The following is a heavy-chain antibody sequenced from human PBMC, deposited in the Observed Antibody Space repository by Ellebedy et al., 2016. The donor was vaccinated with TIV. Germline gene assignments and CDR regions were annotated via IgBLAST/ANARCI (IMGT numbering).Heavy chain of an antibody. J-gene: IGHJ6*02. Sequence: PGGSLRLSCAASGFTFSNYGMHWVRQAPGKGLEWVAVISYDGNNKYYADSVKGRFTISRDNSKNTLYLQMNSLRAEDTAVYYCARDGDENCGGDCYYYYYGMDVWGQGTTVTVSS. V-gene: IGHV3-30*19. D-gene: IGHD2-21*02. CDR3: ARDGDENCGGDCYYYYYGMDV. CDR1: GFTFSNYG. CDR2: ISYDGNNK.